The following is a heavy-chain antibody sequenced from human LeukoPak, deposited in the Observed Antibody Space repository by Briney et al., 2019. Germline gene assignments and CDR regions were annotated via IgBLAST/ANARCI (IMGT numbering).Heavy chain of an antibody. V-gene: IGHV1-69*05. CDR3: GRHHSSSYPYYYYYYMDV. CDR2: IIPIFGTT. Sequence: SVKVSCKASGGTFSRHAFSWVRQAPGQGLELMGGIIPIFGTTNYAQKLQGRVTITTNESTSTAYMELSSLGSEDTAVYYCGRHHSSSYPYYYYYYMDVWGKGTTVTVPS. J-gene: IGHJ6*03. CDR1: GGTFSRHA. D-gene: IGHD3-22*01.